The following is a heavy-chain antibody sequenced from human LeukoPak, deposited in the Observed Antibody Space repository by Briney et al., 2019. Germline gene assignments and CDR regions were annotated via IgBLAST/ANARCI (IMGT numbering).Heavy chain of an antibody. Sequence: ASVKVSCKASGYTFTGYYMHWVRQAPGQGLEWMGRINPNSGGTNYAQKFQGRVTMTRDTPISTAYMELSRLRSDDTAVYYCARRVQLERRLGNAFDIWGQGTMVTVSS. CDR3: ARRVQLERRLGNAFDI. J-gene: IGHJ3*02. CDR2: INPNSGGT. D-gene: IGHD1-1*01. V-gene: IGHV1-2*06. CDR1: GYTFTGYY.